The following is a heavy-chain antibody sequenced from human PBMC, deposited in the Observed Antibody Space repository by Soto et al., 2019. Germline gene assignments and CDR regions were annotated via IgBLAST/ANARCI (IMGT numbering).Heavy chain of an antibody. CDR1: GFTFSSYG. CDR3: AKDTLDIVVVPAAIFRARGDYYYYGMDV. CDR2: ISYDGSNK. D-gene: IGHD2-2*03. V-gene: IGHV3-30*18. J-gene: IGHJ6*02. Sequence: GGSLRLSCAASGFTFSSYGMHWVRQAPGKGLEWVGVISYDGSNKYYADSVKGRFTISRDNSKNTLYLQMNSLRAEDTAVYYCAKDTLDIVVVPAAIFRARGDYYYYGMDVWGQGTTVTVSS.